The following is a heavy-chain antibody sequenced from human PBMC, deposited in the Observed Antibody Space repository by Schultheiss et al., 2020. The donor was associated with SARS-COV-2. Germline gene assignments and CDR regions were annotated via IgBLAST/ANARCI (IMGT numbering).Heavy chain of an antibody. V-gene: IGHV1-2*06. D-gene: IGHD6-19*01. Sequence: ASVKVSCKASGYTFTGYYIHWVRQAPGQGLEWMGRINPNSGGTNYAQKFQGRVTMTRDTSISTAYMELSSLRSEDTAVYYCATDSSGWPRDAFDIWGQGTMVTVSS. CDR1: GYTFTGYY. CDR2: INPNSGGT. J-gene: IGHJ3*02. CDR3: ATDSSGWPRDAFDI.